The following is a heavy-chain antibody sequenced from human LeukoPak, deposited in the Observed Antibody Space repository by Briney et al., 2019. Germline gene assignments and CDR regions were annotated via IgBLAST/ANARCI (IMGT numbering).Heavy chain of an antibody. D-gene: IGHD2-2*01. CDR2: ISSSSITR. V-gene: IGHV3-48*01. CDR3: AKGVKEDCSSTSCYASPFDY. Sequence: GGSLRLSCAASGFTFSTCNMNWVRQAPGKGLEWVSYISSSSITRYYADSVKGRFTISRDNSKNTLYLQMNSLRAEDTAVYYCAKGVKEDCSSTSCYASPFDYWGQGTLVTVSS. CDR1: GFTFSTCN. J-gene: IGHJ4*02.